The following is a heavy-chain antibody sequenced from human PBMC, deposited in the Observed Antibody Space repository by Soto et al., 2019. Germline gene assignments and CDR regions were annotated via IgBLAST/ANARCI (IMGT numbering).Heavy chain of an antibody. J-gene: IGHJ4*02. Sequence: QVQLQESGPGLVKPSETLSLTCTVSGGSISDYYWSWFRQAPGKGLDWIGYVYYSGSTNYNPSLQSRVTISVDTSKNQFSLKLSSVTAAETAVYYCARQAIDWGQGTLVSVSA. V-gene: IGHV4-59*08. CDR1: GGSISDYY. CDR3: ARQAID. CDR2: VYYSGST.